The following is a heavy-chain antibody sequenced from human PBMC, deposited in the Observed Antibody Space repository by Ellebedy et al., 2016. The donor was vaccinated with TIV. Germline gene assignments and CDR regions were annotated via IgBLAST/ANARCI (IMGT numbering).Heavy chain of an antibody. CDR2: IKQDGSEK. V-gene: IGHV3-7*01. Sequence: GESLKISCAASGFTFSSYWMSWVRQAPGKGLEWVAKIKQDGSEKYYVDSVKGRFTISRDNAKNTLHLQMNSLRAEDTAVYYCARGHSSSWYVPDYWGQGTLVTVSS. CDR1: GFTFSSYW. CDR3: ARGHSSSWYVPDY. J-gene: IGHJ4*02. D-gene: IGHD6-13*01.